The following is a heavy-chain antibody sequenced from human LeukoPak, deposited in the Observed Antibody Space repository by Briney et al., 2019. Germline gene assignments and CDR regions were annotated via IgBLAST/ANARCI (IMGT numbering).Heavy chain of an antibody. V-gene: IGHV4-39*07. J-gene: IGHJ4*02. Sequence: SETLSLTCTVSGGSISSSSYYWGWIRQPPGKGLEWIGSIYYSGSTYYNPSLKSRVTISVDTSKNQFSLKLSSVTAADTAVYYCARGQGYGVLNSEYYFDYWGQGTLVTVSS. CDR2: IYYSGST. CDR3: ARGQGYGVLNSEYYFDY. CDR1: GGSISSSSYY. D-gene: IGHD4-17*01.